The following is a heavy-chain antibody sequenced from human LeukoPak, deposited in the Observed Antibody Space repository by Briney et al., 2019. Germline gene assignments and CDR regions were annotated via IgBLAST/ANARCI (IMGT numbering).Heavy chain of an antibody. CDR3: AKPTRTRPAKAFDY. Sequence: GGSLRLSCAASGFTFSSYGMSWVRQAPGKGLECVSIISASGDATKYADSVEGRFTISRDNSKNTLYLQMNSLRAEDTAIYYCAKPTRTRPAKAFDYWGQGTLVTVSS. D-gene: IGHD2-15*01. CDR1: GFTFSSYG. J-gene: IGHJ4*02. V-gene: IGHV3-23*01. CDR2: ISASGDAT.